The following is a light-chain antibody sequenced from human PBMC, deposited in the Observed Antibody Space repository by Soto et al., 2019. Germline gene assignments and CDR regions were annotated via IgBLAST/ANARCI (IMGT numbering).Light chain of an antibody. CDR3: CAYAGDFTYV. V-gene: IGLV2-23*02. Sequence: QSALAQPASVSGSPGQSITISCTGTSTDVGSYNVVSWYQQHPGKAPKLMIYEVSKRPSGVSNRFSGSKSVNMASLTISGLQPEDEADYYCCAYAGDFTYVFGTGTKLTVL. CDR1: STDVGSYNV. J-gene: IGLJ1*01. CDR2: EVS.